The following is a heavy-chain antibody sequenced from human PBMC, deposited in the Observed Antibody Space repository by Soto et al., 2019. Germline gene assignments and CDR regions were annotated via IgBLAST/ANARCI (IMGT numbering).Heavy chain of an antibody. Sequence: QVPLVQSGAEVKKPGSSVKVSCKASGGTFSNYAISWVRQAPGQGLEWMGGLIPIFGTQDYAQKFQGRVTSSVDGPTRLAYMELSSLRSERTAVYSCASRLTGDSYYSGMDVWGPGTTVTFSS. V-gene: IGHV1-69*12. J-gene: IGHJ6*02. CDR3: ASRLTGDSYYSGMDV. D-gene: IGHD7-27*01. CDR2: LIPIFGTQ. CDR1: GGTFSNYA.